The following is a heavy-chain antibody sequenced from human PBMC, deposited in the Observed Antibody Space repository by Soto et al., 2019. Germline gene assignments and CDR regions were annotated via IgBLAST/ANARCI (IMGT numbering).Heavy chain of an antibody. D-gene: IGHD3-10*01. V-gene: IGHV3-23*01. J-gene: IGHJ4*02. CDR3: ARGSTDSYPGSRIFDF. Sequence: GGSLRLSCAASGFTFSSYAMSWVRQAPGEGLEWVSSITDNGGDTKSADSVRGRFTISRDNSKNTLYLQMSSLRAEDSAVYYCARGSTDSYPGSRIFDFWGRGTLVTVSS. CDR2: ITDNGGDT. CDR1: GFTFSSYA.